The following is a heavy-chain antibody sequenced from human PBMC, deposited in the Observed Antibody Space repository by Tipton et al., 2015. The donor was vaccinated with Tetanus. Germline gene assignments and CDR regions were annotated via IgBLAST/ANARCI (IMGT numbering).Heavy chain of an antibody. Sequence: TLSLTCAVSGGSFSGFYWSWIRQPPGKGLEWTGEINHSGSTNYNPSLQSRITMSLDKSKNQISLRLTSVTAADTASYYCVRSRIAVARYFDLWGRGTLVTVSS. V-gene: IGHV4-34*01. CDR2: INHSGST. CDR1: GGSFSGFY. J-gene: IGHJ2*01. CDR3: VRSRIAVARYFDL. D-gene: IGHD6-19*01.